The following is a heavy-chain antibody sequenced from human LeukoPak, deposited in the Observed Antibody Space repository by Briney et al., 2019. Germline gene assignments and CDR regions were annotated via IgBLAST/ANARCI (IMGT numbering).Heavy chain of an antibody. CDR3: AKGLLGWFDP. Sequence: GGSLRLSCAASGFTFSSYAMSWVRQAPGKGLEWVSGISGSGGSTNYADAVKGRFTISRDNSKNTLYLEMNSLRVEDTAVHYSAKGLLGWFDPWGPGTLVTVSS. CDR1: GFTFSSYA. V-gene: IGHV3-23*01. J-gene: IGHJ5*02. CDR2: ISGSGGST.